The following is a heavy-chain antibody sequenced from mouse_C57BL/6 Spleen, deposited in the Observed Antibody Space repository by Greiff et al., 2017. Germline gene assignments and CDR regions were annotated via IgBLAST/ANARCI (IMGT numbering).Heavy chain of an antibody. CDR3: ARGKKAQADFDY. V-gene: IGHV1-59*01. CDR1: GSTFTSYW. Sequence: QVQLQQPGAELVRPGTSVKLSCKASGSTFTSYWMHWVKQRPGQGLEWIGVIDPSDSYTNYNQKFKGKATLTVDTSSSTAYMQLSSLTSEDSAVYYCARGKKAQADFDYWGQGTTLTVSS. CDR2: IDPSDSYT. J-gene: IGHJ2*01. D-gene: IGHD3-2*02.